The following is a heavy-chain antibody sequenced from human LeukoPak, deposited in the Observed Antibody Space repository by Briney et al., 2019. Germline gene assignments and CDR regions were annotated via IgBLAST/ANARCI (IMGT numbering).Heavy chain of an antibody. J-gene: IGHJ6*03. CDR1: GFTLSSYW. V-gene: IGHV3-7*01. Sequence: GGSLRLSCAASGFTLSSYWMSWVRQAPGKGLEWVANIKQDGSEKYYVDSVKGRFTISRDNAKNSLYLQMNSLRAEDTAVYYCARVDCTNGVCYSRYYYMDVWGKGTTVTVSS. CDR3: ARVDCTNGVCYSRYYYMDV. CDR2: IKQDGSEK. D-gene: IGHD2-8*01.